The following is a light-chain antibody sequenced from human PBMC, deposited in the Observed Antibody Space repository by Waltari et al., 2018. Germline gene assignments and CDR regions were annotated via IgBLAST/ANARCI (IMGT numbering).Light chain of an antibody. CDR1: SNDVAYKS. J-gene: IGLJ3*02. Sequence: QSALTQSASVSGSPGQSITISCTGTSNDVAYKSASWYQPHPGKAPKLMIYDVTKRPSGVSSRFSGSKSGNTASLTISGLQAEDEADYHCSSYTSSNTVVFGGGTKLTVL. CDR3: SSYTSSNTVV. V-gene: IGLV2-14*01. CDR2: DVT.